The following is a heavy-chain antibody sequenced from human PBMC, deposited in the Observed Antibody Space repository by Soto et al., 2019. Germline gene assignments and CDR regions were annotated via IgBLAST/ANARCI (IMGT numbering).Heavy chain of an antibody. CDR2: INPNSGGT. V-gene: IGHV1-2*04. Sequence: QVQLVQSGAEVKKPGASVKVSCKASGYTFTGYYMHWVRQAPGQGLEWMGWINPNSGGTNYAQKFQGWVTMSRDTSISTAYMELSRLRSDDTALYYCARDPVSIAAAGIGFWFDPWGQGTLVTVSS. CDR1: GYTFTGYY. D-gene: IGHD6-13*01. CDR3: ARDPVSIAAAGIGFWFDP. J-gene: IGHJ5*02.